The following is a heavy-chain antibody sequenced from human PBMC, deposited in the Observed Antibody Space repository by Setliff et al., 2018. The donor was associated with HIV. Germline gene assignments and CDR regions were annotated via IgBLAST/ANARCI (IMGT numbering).Heavy chain of an antibody. V-gene: IGHV3-66*02. D-gene: IGHD6-25*01. J-gene: IGHJ4*02. Sequence: GGSLRLSCAASGFTVSSNYMTWARQAPGKGLEWVSVIYSGGSTYYADSVKGRFTLSRDNSKNTLYLQMNSLRPEDTAVFYCARLRLYSSALDYWGQGTLVTVSS. CDR2: IYSGGST. CDR1: GFTVSSNY. CDR3: ARLRLYSSALDY.